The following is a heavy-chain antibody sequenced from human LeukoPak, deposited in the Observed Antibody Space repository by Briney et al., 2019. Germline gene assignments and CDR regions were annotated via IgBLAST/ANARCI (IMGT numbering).Heavy chain of an antibody. D-gene: IGHD6-13*01. V-gene: IGHV6-1*01. CDR2: TYYRSKWYN. Sequence: SQTLSLTSALSGDSVSSNSAAWNWIRQSPSRGLEWLGRTYYRSKWYNDYAVSVKSRITINPDTSKNQFSLQLNSVTPEDTAVYYCARDGAGYSSSWPSTYYYYGMDVWGQGTTVTVSS. CDR3: ARDGAGYSSSWPSTYYYYGMDV. CDR1: GDSVSSNSAA. J-gene: IGHJ6*02.